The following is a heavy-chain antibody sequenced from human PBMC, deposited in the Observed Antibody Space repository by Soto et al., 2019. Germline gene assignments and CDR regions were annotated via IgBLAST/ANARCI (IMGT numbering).Heavy chain of an antibody. CDR2: TSYDGSDE. CDR3: AKGFGGDPYCYFDL. CDR1: GVTLSSYG. D-gene: IGHD2-21*01. J-gene: IGHJ2*01. V-gene: IGHV3-30*18. Sequence: QVQLVESGGGVVQPGTSLRLSCAASGVTLSSYGMHWVRQAPGKGLEWVAVTSYDGSDEYYADSAKGRFTIFRDNSKNTLHLQMNSLITEDTAMYYCAKGFGGDPYCYFDLWGRGTLVTVSS.